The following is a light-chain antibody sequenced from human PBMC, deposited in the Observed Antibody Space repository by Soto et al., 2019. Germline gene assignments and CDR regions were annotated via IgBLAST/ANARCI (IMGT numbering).Light chain of an antibody. CDR2: EVT. Sequence: QSALTQPPSASGSPGQSVTISCTGTSSDVGGYNYVSWYQQYPGRAPKLMIYEVTKRPSGVPDRFSGSKSGNTAALTVSGLQAADEAAYYYSLSSASNNFYFVFGGGTKLTVL. V-gene: IGLV2-8*01. CDR1: SSDVGGYNY. J-gene: IGLJ3*02. CDR3: SLSSASNNFYFV.